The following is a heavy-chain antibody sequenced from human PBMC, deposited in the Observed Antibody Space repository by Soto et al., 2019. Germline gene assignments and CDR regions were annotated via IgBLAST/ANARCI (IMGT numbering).Heavy chain of an antibody. J-gene: IGHJ4*02. CDR3: VRDRHGDY. CDR1: GFTFSNYW. Sequence: EVQLVESGGGLVQPGGSLRLSCAGSGFTFSNYWMHWVRQAPGKGLEWVSRIDHDGTTDYAGSVRGRITISRDNAENTLYLQMNSLRPEDTAVYYCVRDRHGDYWGQGTLVTVSS. CDR2: IDHDGTT. V-gene: IGHV3-74*01.